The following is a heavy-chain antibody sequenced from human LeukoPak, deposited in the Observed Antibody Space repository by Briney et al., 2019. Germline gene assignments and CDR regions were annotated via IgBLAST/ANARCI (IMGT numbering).Heavy chain of an antibody. V-gene: IGHV4-39*01. CDR2: ISHSGST. Sequence: SETLSLTCNVSGGSISSRSHYWAWIRQPPGKGLEWIGGISHSGSTYYNPPLKSRVTISVDTSKNQFSLKLSSVTAADTAVYYCARRRIETLDYWGQGTLVTVSS. CDR1: GGSISSRSHY. CDR3: ARRRIETLDY. J-gene: IGHJ4*02.